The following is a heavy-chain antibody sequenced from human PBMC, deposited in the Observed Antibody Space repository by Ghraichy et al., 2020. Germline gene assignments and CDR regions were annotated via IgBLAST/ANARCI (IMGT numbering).Heavy chain of an antibody. CDR3: ARVRRLYSSSWYLDY. CDR1: GGSFSGYY. V-gene: IGHV4-34*01. Sequence: ESLNISCAVYGGSFSGYYWSWIRQPPGKGLEWIGEINHSGSTNYNPSLKSRVTISVDTSKNQFSLKLSSVTAADTAVYYCARVRRLYSSSWYLDYWGQGTLVTVSS. D-gene: IGHD6-13*01. J-gene: IGHJ4*02. CDR2: INHSGST.